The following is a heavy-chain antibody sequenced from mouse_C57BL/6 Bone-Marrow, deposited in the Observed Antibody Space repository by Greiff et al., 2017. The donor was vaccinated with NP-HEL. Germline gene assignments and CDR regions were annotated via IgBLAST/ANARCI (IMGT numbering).Heavy chain of an antibody. CDR1: GYTFTGYW. CDR2: ILPGSGST. CDR3: ARTGTFAMDY. V-gene: IGHV1-9*01. J-gene: IGHJ4*01. D-gene: IGHD4-1*01. Sequence: VKLQQSGAELMKPGASVKLSCKATGYTFTGYWIEWVKQRPGHGLEWIGEILPGSGSTKSNEKFKGKATFTADTSSNTAYMQLSSLTTEDSAIYYCARTGTFAMDYWGQGTSVTVSS.